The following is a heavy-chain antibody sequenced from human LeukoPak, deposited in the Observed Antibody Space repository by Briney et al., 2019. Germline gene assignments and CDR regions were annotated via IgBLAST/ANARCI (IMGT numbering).Heavy chain of an antibody. CDR2: IIPIFGTA. V-gene: IGHV1-69*01. CDR1: GGTFSSYA. D-gene: IGHD2-21*01. J-gene: IGHJ4*02. CDR3: ARLPYCGGDCYNYFDY. Sequence: SVKVSCKASGGTFSSYAISWVRQAPGQGLEWMGGIIPIFGTANYAQKFQGRVTITADESTSTAYMELSSLRSEDTAVYYCARLPYCGGDCYNYFDYWGQGTLVTVSS.